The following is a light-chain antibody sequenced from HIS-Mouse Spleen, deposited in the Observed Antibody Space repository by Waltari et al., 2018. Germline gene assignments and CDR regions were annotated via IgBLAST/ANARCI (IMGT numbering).Light chain of an antibody. CDR3: YSAADNNVV. CDR1: VLAKKY. V-gene: IGLV3-27*01. CDR2: KDR. Sequence: SYELTQPSSVSVSPGQTARITCPGDVLAKKYARWFQQKPGQAPVLVIYKDRERPSGLPERFSGSSSGTTVTLTISGARVEDEAAYYCYSAADNNVVFGGGTKLTVL. J-gene: IGLJ2*01.